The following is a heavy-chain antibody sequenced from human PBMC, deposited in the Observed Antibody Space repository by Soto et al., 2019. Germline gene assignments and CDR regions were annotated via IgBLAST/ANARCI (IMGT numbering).Heavy chain of an antibody. CDR2: ISGSGDTT. CDR1: EFTFSSDA. CDR3: AKSGRSSSNISFYSQYFDY. J-gene: IGHJ4*02. V-gene: IGHV3-23*01. D-gene: IGHD2-2*01. Sequence: EVQLLESGGGLIQPGGSLRLTCAASEFTFSSDAMSWVRQAPGKVLEWVSAISGSGDTTYYADSVKGRFTISRDNSKNTQYLQINRRSAEDTAVYYCAKSGRSSSNISFYSQYFDYWGQVTLVTVSS.